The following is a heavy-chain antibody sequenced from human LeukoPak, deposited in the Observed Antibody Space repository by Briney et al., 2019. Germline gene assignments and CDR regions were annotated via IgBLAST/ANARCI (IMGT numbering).Heavy chain of an antibody. D-gene: IGHD5-18*01. CDR3: ARDLVQLWSKDY. J-gene: IGHJ4*02. CDR2: ISSSGRNI. V-gene: IGHV3-48*03. CDR1: GFTFSSYE. Sequence: GGSLRLSCAASGFTFSSYEFNWVRQAPGKGLEWISYISSSGRNIYYADSVKGRFAISRDNAKSSLYLQMNSLRAEDTAVYYCARDLVQLWSKDYWGQGTLVTVSS.